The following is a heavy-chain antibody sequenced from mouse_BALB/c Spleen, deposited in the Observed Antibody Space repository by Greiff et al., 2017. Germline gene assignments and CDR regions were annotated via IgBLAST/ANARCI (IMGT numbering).Heavy chain of an antibody. CDR2: IFPGTGTT. CDR3: ARRNYGSSYWYFDV. CDR1: GYTFTSYW. Sequence: QVQLQQSGAELVKPGASVKLSCKTSGYTFTSYWIQWVKQRPGQGLGWIGEIFPGTGTTYYNEKFKGKATLTIDTSSSTAYMQLSSLTSEDSAVYFCARRNYGSSYWYFDVWGAGTTVTVSS. D-gene: IGHD1-1*01. V-gene: IGHV1S132*01. J-gene: IGHJ1*01.